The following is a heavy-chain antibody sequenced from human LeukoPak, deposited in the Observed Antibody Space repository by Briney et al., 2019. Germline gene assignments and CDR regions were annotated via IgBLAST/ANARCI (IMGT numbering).Heavy chain of an antibody. CDR1: GGSISSSSYY. J-gene: IGHJ4*02. CDR3: AGRSSGWNTNFDY. D-gene: IGHD6-19*01. V-gene: IGHV4-39*01. Sequence: PSETLSLTCTVSGGSISSSSYYWGWIRQPPGKGLEWIGNIYYSGSTYYNPSLKSRVTISVDTSKNQFSLKLSSVTAADTAVYYCAGRSSGWNTNFDYWGQGTLVTVSS. CDR2: IYYSGST.